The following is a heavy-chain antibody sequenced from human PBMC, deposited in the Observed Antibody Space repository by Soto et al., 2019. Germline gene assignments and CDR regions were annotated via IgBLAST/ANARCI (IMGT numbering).Heavy chain of an antibody. D-gene: IGHD1-1*01. CDR2: INNDGTYT. CDR1: GFTFSSYW. V-gene: IGHV3-74*01. J-gene: IGHJ4*02. CDR3: ARINEYNDY. Sequence: EVRLVESGGGLVQPGGSLRLSCAASGFTFSSYWMHWVRQAAGKGLVWVSHINNDGTYTRYADSVKGRFTISRDNARNTLYLQMNNLRPEDTAMYYCARINEYNDYWGQGTLVTVSS.